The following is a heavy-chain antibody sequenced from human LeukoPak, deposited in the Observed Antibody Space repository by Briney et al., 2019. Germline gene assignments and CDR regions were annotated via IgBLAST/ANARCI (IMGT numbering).Heavy chain of an antibody. D-gene: IGHD6-13*01. Sequence: GGSLRLSCAASGFSFNNYWMAWVRQAPGKGLEWVANIKQDGSEKYYVDSVKGRFTISRDNAKNSLYLQMNSLRAEDTAVYYCARVRGSSWYYFDYWGQGTLVTVSS. J-gene: IGHJ4*02. CDR3: ARVRGSSWYYFDY. CDR2: IKQDGSEK. V-gene: IGHV3-7*01. CDR1: GFSFNNYW.